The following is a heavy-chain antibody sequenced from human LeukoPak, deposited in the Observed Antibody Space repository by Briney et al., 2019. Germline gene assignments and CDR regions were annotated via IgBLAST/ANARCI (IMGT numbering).Heavy chain of an antibody. D-gene: IGHD3-3*01. V-gene: IGHV3-74*01. CDR2: INSDGSST. Sequence: GGSLRLSCAASGFTFSSYWMHWVRQAPGKGLVWVSRINSDGSSTSYADAVKGRFTISRDNAKNTAYLQMNSLRAEDTAVYYCAKLSAYYDFWSGLLDYWGQGTLVTVSS. CDR3: AKLSAYYDFWSGLLDY. J-gene: IGHJ4*02. CDR1: GFTFSSYW.